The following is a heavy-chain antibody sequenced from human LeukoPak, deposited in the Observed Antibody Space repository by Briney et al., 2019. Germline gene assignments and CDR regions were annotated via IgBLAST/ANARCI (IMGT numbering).Heavy chain of an antibody. CDR2: IYYSGST. V-gene: IGHV4-59*01. CDR1: GGSISSYY. CDR3: ARAPSGDYVAY. D-gene: IGHD4-17*01. J-gene: IGHJ4*02. Sequence: PSETLSLTCTVSGGSISSYYWSWIRRPPGKGLEWIGYIYYSGSTNYNPSLKSRVTISLDTSKNQFSLKLSSVTAADTAVYYCARAPSGDYVAYWGQGTLVTVSS.